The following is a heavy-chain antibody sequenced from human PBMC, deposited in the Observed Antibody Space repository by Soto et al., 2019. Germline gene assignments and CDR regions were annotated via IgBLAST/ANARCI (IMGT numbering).Heavy chain of an antibody. V-gene: IGHV3-30-3*01. Sequence: QVQLVESGGDVVQSGRSLRLSCAASGFTFTSHSIHWVRQGPGKGLEWVAVVSDDGSITYYADSVKGRFTISRDNSKNTAYLQVNSLRAEDTAVYYCAREPYNGSQYFDYWGQGTLVTVSS. CDR3: AREPYNGSQYFDY. D-gene: IGHD1-26*01. CDR1: GFTFTSHS. J-gene: IGHJ4*02. CDR2: VSDDGSIT.